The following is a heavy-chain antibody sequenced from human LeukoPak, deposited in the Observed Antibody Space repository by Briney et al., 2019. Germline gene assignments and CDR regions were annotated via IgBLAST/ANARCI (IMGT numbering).Heavy chain of an antibody. CDR3: AGAGFGELYYYYGMDV. CDR2: INHSGST. Sequence: ASETLSLTCAVYGGSFSGYYWSWIRQPPGKGLEWIGEINHSGSTNYNPSLKSRVTISVDTSKNQFSLKLSSVTAADTAVYYCAGAGFGELYYYYGMDVWGKGTTVTVSS. V-gene: IGHV4-34*01. J-gene: IGHJ6*04. CDR1: GGSFSGYY. D-gene: IGHD3-10*01.